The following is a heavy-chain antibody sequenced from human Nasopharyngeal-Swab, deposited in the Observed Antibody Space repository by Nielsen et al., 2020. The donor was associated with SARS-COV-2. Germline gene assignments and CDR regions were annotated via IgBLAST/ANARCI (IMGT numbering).Heavy chain of an antibody. J-gene: IGHJ6*02. CDR1: GFTFSSYA. Sequence: GESLKLSCAASGFTFSSYAMSWVRQAPGKGLEWVSAISGSGGSTYYADSVKGRFTISRDNSKNTLYLQMNSLRAGDTAVYYCAKAIVVVPAAMGGYYYYGMDVWGQGTTVTVSS. V-gene: IGHV3-23*01. D-gene: IGHD2-2*01. CDR3: AKAIVVVPAAMGGYYYYGMDV. CDR2: ISGSGGST.